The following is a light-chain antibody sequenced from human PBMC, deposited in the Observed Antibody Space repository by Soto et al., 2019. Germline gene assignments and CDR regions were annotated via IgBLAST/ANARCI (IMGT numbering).Light chain of an antibody. J-gene: IGKJ1*01. CDR2: GSS. V-gene: IGKV1-17*01. Sequence: DIPMTQSPSSLSASVGDRVTITCRASQAIRNDLAWYQQKPGRAPKRLIYGSSTLQSGVPLRFSGSGSGTEFTLTISSLQPEDFATYYCLQHNVFPRAFGQGTKVEI. CDR1: QAIRND. CDR3: LQHNVFPRA.